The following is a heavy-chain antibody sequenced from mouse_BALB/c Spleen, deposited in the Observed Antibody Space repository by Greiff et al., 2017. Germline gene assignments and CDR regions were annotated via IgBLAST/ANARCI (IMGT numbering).Heavy chain of an antibody. D-gene: IGHD2-3*01. CDR3: ATEVGYSSSMDY. CDR2: ISCYNGAT. CDR1: GYSFTGYY. V-gene: IGHV1S34*01. Sequence: LVKPGASVKISCKASGYSFTGYYMHWVKQSHGKSLEWIGYISCYNGATNYNQKFKGKATFTVDTSSSTAYIQFNSLTSADSAVYYCATEVGYSSSMDYWGQGTSVTVSS. J-gene: IGHJ4*01.